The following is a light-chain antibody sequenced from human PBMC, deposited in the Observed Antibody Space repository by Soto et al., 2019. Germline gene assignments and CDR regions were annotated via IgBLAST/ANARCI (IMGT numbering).Light chain of an antibody. CDR3: QQSYSTLLT. V-gene: IGKV1-39*01. J-gene: IGKJ4*01. CDR2: AAS. CDR1: QSIRTY. Sequence: IQMTQSPSSLSASVGDRVTITCRASQSIRTYLNWYQQKPGKAPKLLIYAASSLQSGVPSRFSGSGSGTDFTLTISSLQPEDFATYYCQQSYSTLLTFGGGTKVDIK.